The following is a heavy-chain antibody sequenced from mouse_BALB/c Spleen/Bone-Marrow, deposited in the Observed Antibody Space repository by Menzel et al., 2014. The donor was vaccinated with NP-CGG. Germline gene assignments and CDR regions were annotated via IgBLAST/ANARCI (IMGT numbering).Heavy chain of an antibody. V-gene: IGHV1-67*01. CDR3: ARAGYGSSYDWFAY. J-gene: IGHJ3*01. CDR2: ISTYSGNT. D-gene: IGHD1-1*01. CDR1: GYTFTDYA. Sequence: VQLQQSGPELVRPGVSVKISCKGSGYTFTDYAMHWVKQCHAKSLEWIGVISTYSGNTNYNQKFKGKATMTVDKSSSTAYMELARLTSEDSAIYYCARAGYGSSYDWFAYWGQGTLVTVSA.